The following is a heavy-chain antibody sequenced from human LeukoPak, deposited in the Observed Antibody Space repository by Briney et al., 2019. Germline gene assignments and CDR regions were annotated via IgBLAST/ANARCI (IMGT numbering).Heavy chain of an antibody. CDR3: ARASRSSCDY. CDR1: GFTFSSYW. Sequence: GGSLRLSCAASGFTFSSYWMTWVRQAPGKGLEWVANIKEDGSGKYYVDSAKGRFTISRDNAKNSLYLQLNSLRAEDTAVYYCARASRSSCDYWGQGTLVTVSS. V-gene: IGHV3-7*04. D-gene: IGHD6-13*01. J-gene: IGHJ4*02. CDR2: IKEDGSGK.